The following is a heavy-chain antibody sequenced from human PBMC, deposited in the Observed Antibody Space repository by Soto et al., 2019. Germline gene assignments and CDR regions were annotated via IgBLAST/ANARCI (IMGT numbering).Heavy chain of an antibody. CDR1: GGPFSSYA. V-gene: IGHV1-69*13. Sequence: SVKVSFKASGGPFSSYAISLVRQAPGQGLEWMGGIIPIFGTANYAQKFQGRVTITADESTSTAYMELSSLRSEDTAVYYCASGNVTERFDPWGQGTLVTVPQ. CDR3: ASGNVTERFDP. CDR2: IIPIFGTA. D-gene: IGHD1-1*01. J-gene: IGHJ5*02.